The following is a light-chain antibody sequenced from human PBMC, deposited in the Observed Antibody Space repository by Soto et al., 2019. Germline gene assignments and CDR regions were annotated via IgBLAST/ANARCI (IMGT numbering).Light chain of an antibody. J-gene: IGKJ1*01. CDR1: QSVSSD. Sequence: EIVMTQSPATLSVSPGERATLSCRASQSVSSDLAWYHQKPGQAPRLLIYGASTRATGIPARFSGSGSGTEFTLTHNSLQSEDFAVYYCQQYNNWPRSFGQGTKVEIK. CDR3: QQYNNWPRS. V-gene: IGKV3-15*01. CDR2: GAS.